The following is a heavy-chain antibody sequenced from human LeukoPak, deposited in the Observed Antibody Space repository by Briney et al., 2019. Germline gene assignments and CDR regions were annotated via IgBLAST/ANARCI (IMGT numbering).Heavy chain of an antibody. CDR2: INHSGST. D-gene: IGHD1-1*01. J-gene: IGHJ4*02. CDR3: ARTGAWNSDY. CDR1: GGSFSGYY. V-gene: IGHV4-34*01. Sequence: SETLSLTCAVYGGSFSGYYWSWIRQPPGKGLEWIGEINHSGSTNYNPSLKSRVTISVDTSKNQFSLKLSSVTAADTAVYYCARTGAWNSDYWGQGTLVTVSS.